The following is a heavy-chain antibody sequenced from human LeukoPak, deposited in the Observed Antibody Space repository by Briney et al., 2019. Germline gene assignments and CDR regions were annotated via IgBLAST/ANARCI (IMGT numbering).Heavy chain of an antibody. D-gene: IGHD2/OR15-2a*01. J-gene: IGHJ4*02. Sequence: ASVKVSCKASGYTFTGYYMHWVRQAPGQGLEWMGWINPNSGGTNYAQKFQGRVTMTRDTSISTAYMELSRLRSDDTAVYYCAREPTTPSFYSSTEPFDYWGQGTLVTVSS. CDR2: INPNSGGT. CDR3: AREPTTPSFYSSTEPFDY. V-gene: IGHV1-2*02. CDR1: GYTFTGYY.